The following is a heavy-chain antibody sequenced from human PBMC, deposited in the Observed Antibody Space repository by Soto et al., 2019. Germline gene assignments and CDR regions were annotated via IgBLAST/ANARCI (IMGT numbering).Heavy chain of an antibody. J-gene: IGHJ5*02. Sequence: PSQTLSLTCAISGYSVSSNSAAWNWIRQSPSRGLEWLGRTYYRSKWFNDYAASVKGRMTINPDTSKNQFSLQLNSVTPEDTAVYYCAFVYGSGTGGCLDPWGQGILVTVSS. CDR1: GYSVSSNSAA. CDR3: AFVYGSGTGGCLDP. D-gene: IGHD3-10*01. V-gene: IGHV6-1*01. CDR2: TYYRSKWFN.